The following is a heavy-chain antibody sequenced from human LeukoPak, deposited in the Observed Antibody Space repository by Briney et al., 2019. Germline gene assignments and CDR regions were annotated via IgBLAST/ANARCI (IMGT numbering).Heavy chain of an antibody. V-gene: IGHV1-18*01. CDR2: SSAYNGNT. Sequence: ASVKVSCKACGYTFTSYGISWVRQAPGQGLEWMGWSSAYNGNTNYAQKLQGRVTMTTDTSTSTAYMELRSLRSDDTAVYYCARSHIVVVTASSPPDYWGQGTLATVSS. CDR1: GYTFTSYG. J-gene: IGHJ4*02. D-gene: IGHD2-21*02. CDR3: ARSHIVVVTASSPPDY.